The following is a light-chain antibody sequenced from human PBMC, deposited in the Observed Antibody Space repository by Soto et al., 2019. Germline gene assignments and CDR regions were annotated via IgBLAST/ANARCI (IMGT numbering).Light chain of an antibody. CDR1: QSMSSY. CDR2: AAS. Sequence: DIQMTQSPSSLSASVGDRVTITCRASQSMSSYLNWYQQKPGKAPKLLIYAASSLQSGVPSRFSGSGAGTDFTLTISSLQPEDFATYYCQQSYSTPRTFGQGPKVEIK. J-gene: IGKJ1*01. V-gene: IGKV1-39*01. CDR3: QQSYSTPRT.